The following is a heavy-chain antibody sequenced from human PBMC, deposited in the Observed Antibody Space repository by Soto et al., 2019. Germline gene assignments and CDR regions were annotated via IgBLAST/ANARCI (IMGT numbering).Heavy chain of an antibody. D-gene: IGHD3-3*01. CDR1: GFTFSSYA. CDR2: ISGSGGST. V-gene: IGHV3-23*01. CDR3: AKSTNYDFWRHYFDY. Sequence: GGSLRLSCAASGFTFSSYAMSWVRQAPGKGLEWVSAISGSGGSTYYADSVKGRFTISRDNSKNTLYLQMNSLRAEDTAVYYCAKSTNYDFWRHYFDYWGQGTLVTVSS. J-gene: IGHJ4*02.